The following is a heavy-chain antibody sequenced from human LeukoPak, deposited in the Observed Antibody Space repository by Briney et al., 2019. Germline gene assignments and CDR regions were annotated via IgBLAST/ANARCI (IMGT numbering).Heavy chain of an antibody. CDR1: GYKFISHY. CDR3: AREGSYCVGGDCYSFDF. CDR2: MHGGNGNT. V-gene: IGHV1-2*02. J-gene: IGHJ4*02. Sequence: ASVRVSFKASGYKFISHYLQWVRQAPGLGPEWMGWMHGGNGNTRYAEKFEGRVTITRDTSASTAYMDLSRLTSDDTAVYYCAREGSYCVGGDCYSFDFWGQGTLVTVSS. D-gene: IGHD2-21*02.